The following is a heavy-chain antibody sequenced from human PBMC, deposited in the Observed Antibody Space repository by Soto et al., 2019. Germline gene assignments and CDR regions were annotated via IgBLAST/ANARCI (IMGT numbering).Heavy chain of an antibody. J-gene: IGHJ5*02. CDR3: ASRGVAAAGKYWFDP. D-gene: IGHD6-13*01. Sequence: SVKVSCKASGYTFTSYAISWVRQAPGQGLEWMGGIIPIFGTANYAQKFQGRVTITADESTSTAYMELSSLRSEDTAVYYCASRGVAAAGKYWFDPWGQGTLVTVSS. CDR1: GYTFTSYA. CDR2: IIPIFGTA. V-gene: IGHV1-69*13.